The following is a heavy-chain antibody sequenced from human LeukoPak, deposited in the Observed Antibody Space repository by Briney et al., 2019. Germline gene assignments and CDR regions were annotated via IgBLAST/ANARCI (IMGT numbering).Heavy chain of an antibody. CDR2: ISSSSSTI. Sequence: GGSLRLSCAASGFAFSDYYMSWIRQAPGKGLEWVSYISSSSSTIYYADSVKGRFTISRDNAKNSLYLQMNSLRAEDTAVYYCARDWRHSSGWYYPISGPFWGQGTLVTVSS. D-gene: IGHD6-19*01. CDR3: ARDWRHSSGWYYPISGPF. CDR1: GFAFSDYY. V-gene: IGHV3-11*04. J-gene: IGHJ4*02.